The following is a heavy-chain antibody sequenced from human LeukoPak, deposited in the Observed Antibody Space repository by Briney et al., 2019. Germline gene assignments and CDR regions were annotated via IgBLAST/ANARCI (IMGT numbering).Heavy chain of an antibody. V-gene: IGHV4-34*01. D-gene: IGHD3-9*01. CDR2: INHSGST. Sequence: SETLSLTCAVHGGSFSGYYWTWIRQSPGKGLEWIGEINHSGSTNYNPSLKSRVTISVDTSKNQFSLKLSSVTAADTAVYYCARGPTIDYDILTGYYYFDCWGQGTLVTVSP. J-gene: IGHJ4*02. CDR1: GGSFSGYY. CDR3: ARGPTIDYDILTGYYYFDC.